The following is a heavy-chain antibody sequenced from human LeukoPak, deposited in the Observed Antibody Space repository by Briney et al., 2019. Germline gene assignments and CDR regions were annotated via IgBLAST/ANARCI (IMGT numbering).Heavy chain of an antibody. Sequence: TGGSLRLSCAASGFTFSSYHMNWVRQAPGKGLVWVSRIASDGSSTTYADSVKGRFSISRDNAKNTLYLQMNSLRVEDTAVYYCARGRPHGNDYWGQGTLVTVSS. J-gene: IGHJ4*02. D-gene: IGHD4-23*01. CDR1: GFTFSSYH. CDR2: IASDGSST. CDR3: ARGRPHGNDY. V-gene: IGHV3-74*01.